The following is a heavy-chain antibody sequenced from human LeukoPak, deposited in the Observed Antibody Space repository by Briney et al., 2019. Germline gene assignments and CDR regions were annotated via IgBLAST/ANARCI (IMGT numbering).Heavy chain of an antibody. CDR1: GFTLSSYW. CDR2: INSDGSST. V-gene: IGHV3-74*01. Sequence: GGSLRLACVASGFTLSSYWMHWVRQTPGKGLVWVSRINSDGSSTSYADSVKGRFTVSRDNAKNTLYLQMNSLRAEDTAVYYCARLLECTSTSCYEGWFDPWGQGTLVTVSS. J-gene: IGHJ5*02. CDR3: ARLLECTSTSCYEGWFDP. D-gene: IGHD2-2*01.